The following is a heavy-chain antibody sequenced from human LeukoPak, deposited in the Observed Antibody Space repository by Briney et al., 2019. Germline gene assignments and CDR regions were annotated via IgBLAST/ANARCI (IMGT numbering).Heavy chain of an antibody. CDR1: GGSISSGGYY. D-gene: IGHD3-22*01. CDR2: IYYSGST. V-gene: IGHV4-31*03. CDR3: ARVNYSSGIDY. J-gene: IGHJ4*02. Sequence: SETLSLTCTVSGGSISSGGYYWSWIRQHPGKGLEWIGYIYYSGSTYYNPSLKSRVTISVDTSKNQFSLKLSSVTAADTAVNYCARVNYSSGIDYWGQGTLVTVSS.